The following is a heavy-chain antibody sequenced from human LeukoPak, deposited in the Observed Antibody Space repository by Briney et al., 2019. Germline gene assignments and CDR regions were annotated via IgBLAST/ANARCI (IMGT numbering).Heavy chain of an antibody. V-gene: IGHV3-66*01. Sequence: GGSLSLSCAASGFTVSSNYMSWVRQAPGKGLEWVSVIYSGGSTYYAGSVKGRFTISRDSSKNTLYLQMNSLRAEDTAVYYCARDMRTFYDTHYGMDVWGQGTTVTVSS. D-gene: IGHD2/OR15-2a*01. J-gene: IGHJ6*02. CDR1: GFTVSSNY. CDR3: ARDMRTFYDTHYGMDV. CDR2: IYSGGST.